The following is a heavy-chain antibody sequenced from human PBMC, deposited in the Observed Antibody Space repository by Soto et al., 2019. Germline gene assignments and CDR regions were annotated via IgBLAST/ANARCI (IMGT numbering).Heavy chain of an antibody. D-gene: IGHD2-8*02. CDR3: ARELEGGVFDI. J-gene: IGHJ3*02. Sequence: SETLSLTCTVSGGPVGDAYSYWTWIRQPPGKGLEWMGYLSYTGSTYYNPSLRNRATISVDESSNHLSLRLSSVTAADTAVYYCARELEGGVFDIWGRGTLVTVSS. CDR2: LSYTGST. CDR1: GGPVGDAYSY. V-gene: IGHV4-30-4*01.